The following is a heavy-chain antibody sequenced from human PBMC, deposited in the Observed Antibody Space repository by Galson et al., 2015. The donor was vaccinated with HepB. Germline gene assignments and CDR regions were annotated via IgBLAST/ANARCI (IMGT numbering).Heavy chain of an antibody. V-gene: IGHV3-48*03. J-gene: IGHJ4*02. Sequence: SLRLSCAASGFTFSSYEMNWVRQAPGKGLEWVSYISSSGSTIYYADSVKGRFTISRDNAKNSLYLQMNSLRAEDTAVYYCARDKRGYDFWSGYLCWGQGTLVTVSS. CDR2: ISSSGSTI. D-gene: IGHD3-3*01. CDR1: GFTFSSYE. CDR3: ARDKRGYDFWSGYLC.